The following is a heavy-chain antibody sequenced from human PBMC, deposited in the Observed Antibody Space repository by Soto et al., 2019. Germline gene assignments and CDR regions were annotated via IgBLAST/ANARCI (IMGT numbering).Heavy chain of an antibody. CDR3: ARVGAGAAAGTGYYYGMDV. D-gene: IGHD6-13*01. CDR1: GGSISSDDYY. J-gene: IGHJ6*02. CDR2: IYYSGYT. Sequence: SETLSLTCTVSGGSISSDDYYWSWIRQPPGKGLEWIGYIYYSGYTFDNPSLTSRVTLSVDTSKNQFSLKLTSVTAADTAVYYCARVGAGAAAGTGYYYGMDVWGQGTTVTVSS. V-gene: IGHV4-30-4*01.